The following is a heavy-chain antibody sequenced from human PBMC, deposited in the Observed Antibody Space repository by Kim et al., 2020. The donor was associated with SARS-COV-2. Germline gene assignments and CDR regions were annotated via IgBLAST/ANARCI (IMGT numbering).Heavy chain of an antibody. D-gene: IGHD6-19*01. CDR3: ARSIAVAGNWFDP. J-gene: IGHJ5*02. Sequence: GGSLRLSCAASGFTFSSYGMHWVRQAPGKGLEWVAVIWYDGSNKYYADSVKGRFTISRDNSKNTLYLQMNSLRAEDTAVYYCARSIAVAGNWFDPWGQGTLVTVSS. CDR2: IWYDGSNK. V-gene: IGHV3-33*08. CDR1: GFTFSSYG.